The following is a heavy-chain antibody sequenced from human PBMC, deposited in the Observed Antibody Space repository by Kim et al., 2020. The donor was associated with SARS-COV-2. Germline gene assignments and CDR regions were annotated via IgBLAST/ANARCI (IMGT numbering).Heavy chain of an antibody. CDR1: GGSFSNYRYY. Sequence: SETLSLTCTVSGGSFSNYRYYWGWIRQPPGKGLEYIGSVYYTGTTYYNPSLKSRVTISLDPSKNQFSLSLTSMTATDTAVYYCAADSTIWGRMGRWGRGTLVTVSS. CDR3: AADSTIWGRMGR. J-gene: IGHJ4*02. CDR2: VYYTGTT. D-gene: IGHD2-2*01. V-gene: IGHV4-39*01.